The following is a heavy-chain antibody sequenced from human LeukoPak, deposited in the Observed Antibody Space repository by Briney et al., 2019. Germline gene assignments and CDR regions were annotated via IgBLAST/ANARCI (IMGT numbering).Heavy chain of an antibody. CDR3: ARHENYGDYVYYFDY. D-gene: IGHD4-17*01. CDR1: GYSFTGYW. J-gene: IGHJ4*02. Sequence: GESLKISCXGSGYSFTGYWIGWVRQMSGKGLEWMRIIYPGDSDTRYSPSFQGQVTISADKSISTAYLQWSSLKASDTAMYYCARHENYGDYVYYFDYWGQGTLVTVSS. V-gene: IGHV5-51*01. CDR2: IYPGDSDT.